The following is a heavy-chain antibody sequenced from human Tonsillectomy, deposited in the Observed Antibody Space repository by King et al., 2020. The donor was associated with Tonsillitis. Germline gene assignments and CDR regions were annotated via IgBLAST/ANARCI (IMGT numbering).Heavy chain of an antibody. D-gene: IGHD6-13*01. J-gene: IGHJ4*02. CDR3: ARHVTSIAASRY. V-gene: IGHV4-39*07. CDR2: IYYSGST. Sequence: QLQESGPGLVKPSETLSLTCTVSGGSISSNNYFWGWIRQPPGKGLEWIGSIYYSGSTYYNPSLKSRVTISVDTSKNQFSLKLSSVTAADTAVYYCARHVTSIAASRYWGQGNLVTVSS. CDR1: GGSISSNNYF.